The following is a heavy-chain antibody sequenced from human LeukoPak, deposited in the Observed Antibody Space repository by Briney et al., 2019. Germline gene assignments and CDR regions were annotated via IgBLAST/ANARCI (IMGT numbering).Heavy chain of an antibody. Sequence: GGSLRLSCAASGFTFSSYWMTWVRQAPGKGLEWVANIKQDGSEKYYVDSVKGRFTISRDNVKNSLYLQMNSLRAEDTAVYYCARDSTSITILGAIFTDYYMDVWGKGTTVTVSS. V-gene: IGHV3-7*01. CDR1: GFTFSSYW. CDR2: IKQDGSEK. D-gene: IGHD3-3*01. J-gene: IGHJ6*03. CDR3: ARDSTSITILGAIFTDYYMDV.